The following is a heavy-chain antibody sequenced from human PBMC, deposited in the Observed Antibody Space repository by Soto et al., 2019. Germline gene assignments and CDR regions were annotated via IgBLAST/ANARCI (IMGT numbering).Heavy chain of an antibody. D-gene: IGHD3-10*01. CDR2: IYSGGYT. V-gene: IGHV3-53*01. CDR3: ATQPGGGGY. Sequence: EVQLVESGGGLIQPGGSLRLSCAVSGFTVSNNYMSWVRQAPGKGLEGVSVIYSGGYTAYGDSVKGRFTISRDNSKNTKFLQMNTRGADAPPVYYWATQPGGGGYWGQGTLVTVSS. J-gene: IGHJ4*02. CDR1: GFTVSNNY.